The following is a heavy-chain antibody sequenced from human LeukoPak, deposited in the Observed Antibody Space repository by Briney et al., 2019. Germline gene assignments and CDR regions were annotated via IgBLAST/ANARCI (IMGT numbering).Heavy chain of an antibody. Sequence: LSGGSLRLSCAASGFTYSSYWMHWVRQVPGKGLMWVSRITPDGGCTSYADSVKGRFTISRDNAKNTLYLQMNSLRAEDTAVYYCVRDLIIVDTPGDDFDFWGQGTLVTVSS. CDR3: VRDLIIVDTPGDDFDF. CDR2: ITPDGGCT. J-gene: IGHJ4*02. D-gene: IGHD3-22*01. CDR1: GFTYSSYW. V-gene: IGHV3-74*01.